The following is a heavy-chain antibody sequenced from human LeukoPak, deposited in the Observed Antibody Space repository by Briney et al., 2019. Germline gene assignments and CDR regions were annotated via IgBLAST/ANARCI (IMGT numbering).Heavy chain of an antibody. CDR1: GFTFSSYS. CDR2: ISSSSSYI. J-gene: IGHJ4*02. CDR3: ARSGSSSWYYFDY. Sequence: GGSLRLSCAASGFTFSSYSMNWVRQAPGKGLEWASSISSSSSYIYYADSVKGRFTISRDNAKNSLYLQMNSLRAEDTAVYYCARSGSSSWYYFDYWGQGTLVTVSS. V-gene: IGHV3-21*01. D-gene: IGHD6-13*01.